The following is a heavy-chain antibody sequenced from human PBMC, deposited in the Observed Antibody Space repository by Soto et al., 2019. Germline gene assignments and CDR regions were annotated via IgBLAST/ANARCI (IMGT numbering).Heavy chain of an antibody. J-gene: IGHJ4*02. D-gene: IGHD3-16*02. CDR1: GYTFSTYA. Sequence: SKGSLSLSCTASGYTFSTYAMHWVRQAPGKGLEWVAVISPDGTNKYYAASVKGRFTLSRENSKNTVLLQMDSPRAEDTAVYRCARHGYMYVTVSPCLDDWGQGTLVAVPA. V-gene: IGHV3-30-3*01. CDR3: ARHGYMYVTVSPCLDD. CDR2: ISPDGTNK.